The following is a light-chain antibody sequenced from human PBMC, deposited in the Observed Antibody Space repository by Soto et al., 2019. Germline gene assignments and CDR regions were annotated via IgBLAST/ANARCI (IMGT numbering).Light chain of an antibody. Sequence: QSALTQPASVSGSPGQSITISCTGTSSDVGANIFVSWYQQHPGTVPKLMIYTVSSRPSGVSQRFSGSKSGNTASLTISGLQAEDEADYYCSSFKTDSTHVFGTGTKLTVL. J-gene: IGLJ1*01. V-gene: IGLV2-14*01. CDR2: TVS. CDR1: SSDVGANIF. CDR3: SSFKTDSTHV.